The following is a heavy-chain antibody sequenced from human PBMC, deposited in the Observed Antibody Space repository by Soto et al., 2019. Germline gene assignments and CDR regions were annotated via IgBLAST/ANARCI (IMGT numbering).Heavy chain of an antibody. CDR3: ARDGGIAARGRYYYYYYGMDV. CDR2: IIPIFGTA. J-gene: IGHJ6*02. D-gene: IGHD6-6*01. CDR1: GGTFSSYA. V-gene: IGHV1-69*13. Sequence: SVKVSCKASGGTFSSYAISWVRQAPGQGLEWMGGIIPIFGTANYAQKFQGRVTITEDESTSTAYMELSSLRSEDTAVYYCARDGGIAARGRYYYYYYGMDVWGQGTTVTVSS.